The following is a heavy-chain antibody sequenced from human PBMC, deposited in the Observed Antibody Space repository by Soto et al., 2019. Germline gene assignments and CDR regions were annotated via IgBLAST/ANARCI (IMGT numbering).Heavy chain of an antibody. CDR2: INSGGSTT. J-gene: IGHJ3*02. Sequence: GGSLRLSCAASGFTFSSYWMHWVRQAPGKGLVWVSRINSGGSTTTYADSVKGRFTISRDNAKNTLYLQMNSLRAEDTAVYYCARGGDGYNRDTLFDAFDIWGQRTMVTVSS. D-gene: IGHD5-12*01. CDR3: ARGGDGYNRDTLFDAFDI. V-gene: IGHV3-74*01. CDR1: GFTFSSYW.